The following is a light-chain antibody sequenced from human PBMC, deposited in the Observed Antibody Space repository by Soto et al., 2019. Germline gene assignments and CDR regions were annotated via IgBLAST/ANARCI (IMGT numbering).Light chain of an antibody. V-gene: IGLV1-44*01. J-gene: IGLJ2*01. Sequence: QSVLTQPPSASGTPGQRVTVSCSGGSSNIGSNTVNWYRQVPGTAPKLLIYSNNQRPSGVPDRFSGSKSGTSVSLAISGLQYDDEADYYCAAWDDSLNGVVFGGGTKLTVL. CDR2: SNN. CDR3: AAWDDSLNGVV. CDR1: SSNIGSNT.